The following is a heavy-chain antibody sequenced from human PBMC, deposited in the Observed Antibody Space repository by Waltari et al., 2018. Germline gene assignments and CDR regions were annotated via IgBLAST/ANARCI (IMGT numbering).Heavy chain of an antibody. Sequence: QVQLQESGPGLVKPSETLSLTCAVSGYSISSGYYWGFIRPPPGKGLEWIGSIFHSGSTYYNPSLKSRVTISVDTSKNQFSLKLSSVTAADTAVYYCARAIGAAGYYYYYGMDVWGQGTTVTVSS. CDR2: IFHSGST. CDR1: GYSISSGYY. V-gene: IGHV4-38-2*01. D-gene: IGHD6-13*01. CDR3: ARAIGAAGYYYYYGMDV. J-gene: IGHJ6*02.